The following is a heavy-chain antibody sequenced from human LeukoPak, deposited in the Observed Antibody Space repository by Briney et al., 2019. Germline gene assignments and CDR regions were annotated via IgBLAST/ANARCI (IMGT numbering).Heavy chain of an antibody. Sequence: SETLSLTCTVSGGSISSTDYYWGWIRQPPGKGLEWIGTISFSGSTYYNPSLKSRVTISADTSKNQLSLKLPSVTAADTAVYFCARDNYRPAWFYYWGQGALVTVPS. CDR1: GGSISSTDYY. D-gene: IGHD3-10*01. CDR2: ISFSGST. J-gene: IGHJ4*02. V-gene: IGHV4-39*02. CDR3: ARDNYRPAWFYY.